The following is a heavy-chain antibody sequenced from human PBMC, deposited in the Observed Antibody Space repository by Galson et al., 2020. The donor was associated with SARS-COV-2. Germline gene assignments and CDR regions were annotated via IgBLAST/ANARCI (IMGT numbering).Heavy chain of an antibody. D-gene: IGHD5-12*01. Sequence: GGSLRLSCAASGFTFSSYEMNWVRQAPGKGLEWVSYISSSGSTIYYADYVKGRFTISRDNAKNSLYLQMNSLRAEDTAVYYCARDGGYDPTIYYYYYYMDVWGKGTTVTVSS. J-gene: IGHJ6*03. V-gene: IGHV3-48*03. CDR1: GFTFSSYE. CDR3: ARDGGYDPTIYYYYYYMDV. CDR2: ISSSGSTI.